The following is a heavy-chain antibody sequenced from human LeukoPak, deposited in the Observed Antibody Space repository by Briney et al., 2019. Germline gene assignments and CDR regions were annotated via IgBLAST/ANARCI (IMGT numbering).Heavy chain of an antibody. D-gene: IGHD6-19*01. CDR1: GGSISSSSYY. CDR3: ASTRRAVAGPKSIDY. J-gene: IGHJ4*02. Sequence: PSETLSLTCTVSGGSISSSSYYWGWIRQPPGKGLEWIGSIYYSGSTNYNPSLKSRVTISVDTSKNQFSLKLSSVTAADTAVYYCASTRRAVAGPKSIDYWGQGTLVTVSS. V-gene: IGHV4-39*07. CDR2: IYYSGST.